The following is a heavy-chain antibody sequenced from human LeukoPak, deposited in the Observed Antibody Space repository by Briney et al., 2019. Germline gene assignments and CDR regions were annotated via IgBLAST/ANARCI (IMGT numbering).Heavy chain of an antibody. D-gene: IGHD3-16*01. CDR2: IRNKAYGATP. CDR1: GFTFGDYA. J-gene: IGHJ4*02. V-gene: IGHV3-49*04. CDR3: TRASVVGVTGLPDY. Sequence: PGGSLRLSCTASGFTFGDYAMTWVRQAPGKGLEWVGFIRNKAYGATPEYAASLKGGFTISRDDSNSIAYLQMNSLKTEDTAVYYCTRASVVGVTGLPDYWGQGTLVTVSS.